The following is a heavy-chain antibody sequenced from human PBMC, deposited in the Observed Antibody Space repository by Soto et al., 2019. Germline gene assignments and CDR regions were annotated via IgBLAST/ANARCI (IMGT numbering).Heavy chain of an antibody. CDR3: AKTGQFDS. Sequence: EVQLLESGGGLVQPGGSLRLSCAASGFIFTNYAMSWVRQAPGKGLEWVSCITSSGTVTWYADSVKDRFTLSRDNSKNTVYLQINSRKAEDTPVYYCAKTGQFDSGGQETLVPVPS. CDR2: ITSSGTVT. V-gene: IGHV3-23*01. CDR1: GFIFTNYA. J-gene: IGHJ4*02.